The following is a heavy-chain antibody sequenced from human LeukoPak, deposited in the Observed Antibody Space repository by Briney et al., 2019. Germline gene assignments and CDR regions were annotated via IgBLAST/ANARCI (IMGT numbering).Heavy chain of an antibody. CDR2: INGDGSTT. CDR1: GFAFNKYW. D-gene: IGHD3-22*01. CDR3: ATGNYYDSRGYYTFGH. V-gene: IGHV3-74*01. J-gene: IGHJ4*02. Sequence: GGSLRLSCAASGFAFNKYWMYWVRQTPGKGLVWVSRINGDGSTTSYADSVKSGFTISRDNAKNTLYLQMSSLRAEDTAVYYCATGNYYDSRGYYTFGHWGQGTLVTVSS.